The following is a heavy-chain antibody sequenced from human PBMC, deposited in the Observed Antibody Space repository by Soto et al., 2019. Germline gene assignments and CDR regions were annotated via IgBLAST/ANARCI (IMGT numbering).Heavy chain of an antibody. CDR2: INPNSGGT. CDR3: AISTISRHDWFDP. V-gene: IGHV1-2*02. CDR1: GYTFTGYY. D-gene: IGHD3-3*01. Sequence: ASVKVSCKASGYTFTGYYMHWVRQAPGQGLEWMGWINPNSGGTNYAQKFQGRVTMTRDTSISTAYMELSRLRSDDTAVYYCAISTISRHDWFDPWGQGTLVTVSS. J-gene: IGHJ5*02.